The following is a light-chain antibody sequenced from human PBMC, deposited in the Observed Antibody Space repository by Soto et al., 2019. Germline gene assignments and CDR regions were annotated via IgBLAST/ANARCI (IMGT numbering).Light chain of an antibody. J-gene: IGLJ3*02. V-gene: IGLV2-14*01. CDR3: SSYTSSRTLV. CDR2: EVS. CDR1: SSDIGGYDY. Sequence: QSALTQPASVSGSPGQSITISCTGTSSDIGGYDYVSWYQRHPGKAPKLMIYEVSNRPSGVSNRFSGSKSGKTASLTISGLQAEDEADYYCSSYTSSRTLVFGGGTTLTVL.